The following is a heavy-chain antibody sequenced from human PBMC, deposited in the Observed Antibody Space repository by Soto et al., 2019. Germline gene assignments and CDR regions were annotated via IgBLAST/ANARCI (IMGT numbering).Heavy chain of an antibody. Sequence: QVQLVQSGAEVKKPGASVKVSCKASGYTFTSYGISWVRQAPGQGLEWMGWISAYNGNTNYAQKLQGRVTMTTDTSTSTAYMELRSLRSDDTAVYYCARCSPPWITIFGVVKNNWFDPWGQGTLVTVSS. CDR3: ARCSPPWITIFGVVKNNWFDP. D-gene: IGHD3-3*01. CDR2: ISAYNGNT. V-gene: IGHV1-18*01. J-gene: IGHJ5*02. CDR1: GYTFTSYG.